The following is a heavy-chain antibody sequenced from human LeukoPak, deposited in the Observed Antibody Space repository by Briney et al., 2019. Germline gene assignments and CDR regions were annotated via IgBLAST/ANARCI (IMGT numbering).Heavy chain of an antibody. CDR1: GGSFSGYY. D-gene: IGHD6-19*01. J-gene: IGHJ4*02. CDR2: INHSGST. V-gene: IGHV4-34*01. Sequence: SETLSLTCAVYGGSFSGYYWSWIRQPPGKGLEWIGEINHSGSTNYNPSLKSRVTISVDTSKNQFSLKLSSVTAADTAVYYCARRSLPVYISGWFRWGQGTLVTVSS. CDR3: ARRSLPVYISGWFR.